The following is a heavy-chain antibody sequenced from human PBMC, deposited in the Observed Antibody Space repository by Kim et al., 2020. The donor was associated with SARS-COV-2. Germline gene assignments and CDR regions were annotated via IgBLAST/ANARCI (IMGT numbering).Heavy chain of an antibody. CDR2: INWNGADT. J-gene: IGHJ4*02. CDR3: ARGLRVTVDY. V-gene: IGHV3-20*04. Sequence: GGSLRLSCAASGFTFENFAMSWVRQAPGKGLEWVAGINWNGADTTYADSVKGRFAISRDHANNFLYLQMNSLRVEDTAFYYCARGLRVTVDYWGQGTLVT. CDR1: GFTFENFA. D-gene: IGHD4-17*01.